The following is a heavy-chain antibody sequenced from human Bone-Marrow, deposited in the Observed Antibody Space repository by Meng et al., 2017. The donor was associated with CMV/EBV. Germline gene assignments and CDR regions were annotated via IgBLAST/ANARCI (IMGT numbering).Heavy chain of an antibody. J-gene: IGHJ4*02. CDR2: IDGSGTNT. CDR1: GFTFGDYA. V-gene: IGHV3-23*01. Sequence: GGSLRLSCTASGFTFGDYAMSWVRQAPGKGLEWLSTIDGSGTNTHYADSVKGRFTISRDNSMGTVSLQMNSLRADDTAVYYCASDAGDFNPFDYWGQGPLVTVSS. D-gene: IGHD1-26*01. CDR3: ASDAGDFNPFDY.